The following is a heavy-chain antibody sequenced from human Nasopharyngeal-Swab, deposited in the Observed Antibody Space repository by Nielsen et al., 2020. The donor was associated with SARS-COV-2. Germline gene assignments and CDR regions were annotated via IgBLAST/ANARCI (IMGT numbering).Heavy chain of an antibody. CDR1: GFTFSSYA. D-gene: IGHD1-26*01. CDR2: ISYDGSNK. Sequence: GESLKISCAASGFTFSSYAMHWVRQAPGKGLEWVAVISYDGSNKYYADSVKGRFTIPRDNSKNTLYLQMNSLRAEDTAVYYCARDRGELLGEYYFDYWGQGTLVTVSS. CDR3: ARDRGELLGEYYFDY. V-gene: IGHV3-30*04. J-gene: IGHJ4*02.